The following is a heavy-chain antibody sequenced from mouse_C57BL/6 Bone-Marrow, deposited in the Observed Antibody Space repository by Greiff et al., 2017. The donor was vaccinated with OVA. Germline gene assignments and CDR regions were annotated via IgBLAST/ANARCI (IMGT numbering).Heavy chain of an antibody. CDR3: ARWGFLYAMDY. CDR1: GYTFTSYW. V-gene: IGHV1-55*01. CDR2: IYPGSGST. Sequence: QVHVKQPGAELVKPGASVKMSCKASGYTFTSYWITWVKQRPGQGLEWIGDIYPGSGSTNYNEKFKSKATLTVDTSSSTAYMQLSSLTSEDSAVYYCARWGFLYAMDYWGQGTSVTVSS. J-gene: IGHJ4*01.